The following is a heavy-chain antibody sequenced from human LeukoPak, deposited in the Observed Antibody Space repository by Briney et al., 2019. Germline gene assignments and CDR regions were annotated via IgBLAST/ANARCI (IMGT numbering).Heavy chain of an antibody. CDR1: GGSFSGYC. V-gene: IGHV4-34*01. CDR3: TRGKPETVFDS. J-gene: IGHJ4*01. CDR2: INHSGST. Sequence: SETLSLTCAVYGGSFSGYCWSWIRQPPGKGLEWIGEINHSGSTNYNPSLKTRVTISLDRSKDQFSLKLTSVTAADTAVYYCTRGKPETVFDSWGRGTLVTVSS.